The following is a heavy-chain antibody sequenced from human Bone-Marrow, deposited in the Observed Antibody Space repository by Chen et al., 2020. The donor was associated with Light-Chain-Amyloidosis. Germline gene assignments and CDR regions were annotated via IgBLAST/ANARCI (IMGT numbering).Heavy chain of an antibody. CDR2: ISGRGGSS. D-gene: IGHD3-9*01. Sequence: EVQLVESGGGLLQRGGSLRLSCAASGFAFSSYALSWVRQAAGKGLEWVSTISGRGGSSYYGDSVKGRLTISRDNSKNALFLRMNSLRAEDTAVYYCAKDISYDDILPGYPADAFDIWGQGTMVTVSS. V-gene: IGHV3-23*04. CDR1: GFAFSSYA. CDR3: AKDISYDDILPGYPADAFDI. J-gene: IGHJ3*02.